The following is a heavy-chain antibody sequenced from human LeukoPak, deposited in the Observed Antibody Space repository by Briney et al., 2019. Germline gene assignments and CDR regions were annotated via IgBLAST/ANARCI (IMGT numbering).Heavy chain of an antibody. Sequence: PGGSLRLSCAASGFTFSSYEMNWVRQAPGKGLEWVSAISGSGGSTYYADSVKGRFTISRDNSKNTLYLQMNSLRAEDTAVYYCAKGPRSSWYFEWFDYWGQGTLVTVSS. CDR3: AKGPRSSWYFEWFDY. J-gene: IGHJ4*02. D-gene: IGHD6-13*01. CDR2: ISGSGGST. CDR1: GFTFSSYE. V-gene: IGHV3-23*01.